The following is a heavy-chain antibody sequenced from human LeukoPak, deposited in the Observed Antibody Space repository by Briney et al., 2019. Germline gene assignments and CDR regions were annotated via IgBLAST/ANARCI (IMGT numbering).Heavy chain of an antibody. V-gene: IGHV3-23*01. D-gene: IGHD1-26*01. J-gene: IGHJ4*02. CDR2: ISGSGGST. CDR3: AKDLLSGSYTYYFDY. Sequence: SGGSLRLSCAASGFTFSSYSMNWVRQAPGKGLEWVSAISGSGGSTYYADSVKGRFTISRDNSKNTLYLQMNSLRAEDTAVYYCAKDLLSGSYTYYFDYWGQGTLVTVSS. CDR1: GFTFSSYS.